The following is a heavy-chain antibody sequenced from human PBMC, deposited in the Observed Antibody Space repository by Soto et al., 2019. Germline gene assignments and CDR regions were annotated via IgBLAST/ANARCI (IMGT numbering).Heavy chain of an antibody. CDR2: INHSGST. CDR1: GGSFSGYY. J-gene: IGHJ6*02. D-gene: IGHD3-3*01. V-gene: IGHV4-34*01. Sequence: PSETLSLTCAVYGGSFSGYYWSWIRQPPGKGLEWIGEINHSGSTNYNPSLKSRVTISVDTSKNQFSLKLSSVTAADTAVYYCARAGITIFGVVISGRRAYGMDVWGQGTTVTVSS. CDR3: ARAGITIFGVVISGRRAYGMDV.